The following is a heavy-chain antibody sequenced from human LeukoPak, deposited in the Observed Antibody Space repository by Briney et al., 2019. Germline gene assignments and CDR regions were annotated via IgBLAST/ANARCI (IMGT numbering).Heavy chain of an antibody. J-gene: IGHJ4*02. V-gene: IGHV3-48*02. Sequence: GSLSLSCAASGFPLISYSMNWVRQAPGKGLEWVSYISNGSSSISYADSVKGRFTISRDNAKNSLYLQMNSLRDEDTAVYYCARGLPAAQTSFDYWGQGTLVTVPS. D-gene: IGHD2-2*01. CDR3: ARGLPAAQTSFDY. CDR1: GFPLISYS. CDR2: ISNGSSSI.